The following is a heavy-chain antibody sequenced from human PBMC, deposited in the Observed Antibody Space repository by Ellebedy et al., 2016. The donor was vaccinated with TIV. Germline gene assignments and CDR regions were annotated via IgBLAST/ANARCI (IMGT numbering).Heavy chain of an antibody. V-gene: IGHV3-74*03. Sequence: ESLKISCAASGFTFSSSWMHWVRQAPGKGLVWVSYINSDGTETTYADSVKGRFTISRDNPRNTVYLQMNSLRAEDTAVYYCARELAYTYADWGQGTLVSVSS. D-gene: IGHD2-2*01. CDR1: GFTFSSSW. J-gene: IGHJ4*02. CDR3: ARELAYTYAD. CDR2: INSDGTET.